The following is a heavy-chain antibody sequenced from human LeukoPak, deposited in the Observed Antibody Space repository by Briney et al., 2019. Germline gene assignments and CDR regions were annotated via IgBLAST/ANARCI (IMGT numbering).Heavy chain of an antibody. D-gene: IGHD3-22*01. CDR1: GFTFSSYA. Sequence: GGSLRLSCAASGFTFSSYAMSWVRQAPGKGLEWVSAISGSGGSTYYADSVKGRFTISRDNSKNTLYLQMNSLRAEDTAVYYCAKDLTMIVVVIGAFDIWGQGTMVTVSS. CDR3: AKDLTMIVVVIGAFDI. CDR2: ISGSGGST. V-gene: IGHV3-23*01. J-gene: IGHJ3*02.